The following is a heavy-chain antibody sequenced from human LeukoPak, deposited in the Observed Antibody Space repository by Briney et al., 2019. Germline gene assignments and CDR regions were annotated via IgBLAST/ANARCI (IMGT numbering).Heavy chain of an antibody. CDR3: AKDPLRYSSGSFDY. Sequence: PGGSLRLSCAASGFTFSSYAMSWVRQAPGKGLEWVSLISGSGGSTYYADSVKGRFTISRDNSKNTLYLQMNSLRAEDTAVYYCAKDPLRYSSGSFDYWGQGTLVTVSS. D-gene: IGHD6-19*01. J-gene: IGHJ4*02. CDR1: GFTFSSYA. CDR2: ISGSGGST. V-gene: IGHV3-23*01.